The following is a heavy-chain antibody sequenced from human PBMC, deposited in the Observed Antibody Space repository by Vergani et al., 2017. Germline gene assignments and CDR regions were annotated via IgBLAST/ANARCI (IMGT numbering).Heavy chain of an antibody. J-gene: IGHJ4*02. V-gene: IGHV1-69*13. CDR2: IIPIFGTA. CDR3: ASDGHCSSTSCYTGGIDY. D-gene: IGHD2-2*02. CDR1: GGTFSSYA. Sequence: QVQLVQSGAEVKKPGSSVKVSCKASGGTFSSYAISWVRQAPGQGLEWMGGIIPIFGTANYAQKFQRRVTITADESTSTAYMELSSLRSEDTAVYYCASDGHCSSTSCYTGGIDYWGQGTLVTVSS.